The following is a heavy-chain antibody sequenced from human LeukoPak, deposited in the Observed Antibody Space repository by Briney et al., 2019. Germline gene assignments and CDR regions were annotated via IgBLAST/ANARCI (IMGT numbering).Heavy chain of an antibody. V-gene: IGHV5-51*01. CDR1: GYSFSSYW. J-gene: IGHJ4*02. Sequence: GESLKISCKGSGYSFSSYWIGWVRQMPGKGLEWMGIIYPGDSDTRYSPSFQGQVTISADKSISTAYLQWSSLKASDTAMYYCARPTDTAMVGYGYWGQGTLVTVSS. CDR3: ARPTDTAMVGYGY. CDR2: IYPGDSDT. D-gene: IGHD5-18*01.